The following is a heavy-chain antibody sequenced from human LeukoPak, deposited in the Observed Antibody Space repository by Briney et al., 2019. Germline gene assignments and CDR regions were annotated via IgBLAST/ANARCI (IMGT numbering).Heavy chain of an antibody. V-gene: IGHV3-9*01. CDR1: GLTFDDHA. CDR3: AKDHHRDSSGWFYFDY. Sequence: GGSLRLSCVASGLTFDDHAIHWVRQAPGKGLEWVSGISWNSGSKGYADSVKGRFTISRDNAKSSLYLQMNSLRAEDTALYYCAKDHHRDSSGWFYFDYWGQGTLVTVSS. D-gene: IGHD6-19*01. J-gene: IGHJ4*02. CDR2: ISWNSGSK.